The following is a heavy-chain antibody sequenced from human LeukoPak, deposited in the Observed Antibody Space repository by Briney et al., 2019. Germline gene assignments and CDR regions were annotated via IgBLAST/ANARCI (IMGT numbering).Heavy chain of an antibody. J-gene: IGHJ4*02. D-gene: IGHD1-26*01. CDR1: GFIFAGYW. V-gene: IGHV3-11*04. Sequence: GGSLRLSCAGSGFIFAGYWISWVRQAPGKGLEWVSYISSSGSTIYYADSVKGRFTISRDNAKNSLYLQMNSLRAEDTAVCYCASEVGATRDYWGQGTLVTVSS. CDR3: ASEVGATRDY. CDR2: ISSSGSTI.